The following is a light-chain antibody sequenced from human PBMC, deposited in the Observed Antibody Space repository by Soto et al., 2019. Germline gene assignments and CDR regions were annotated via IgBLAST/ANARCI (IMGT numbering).Light chain of an antibody. CDR2: AAS. CDR1: QAIRSD. Sequence: AIQMTQSPSSLSASVGDRVTITCRASQAIRSDLAWYQQKPGMAPKFLIFAASNLQRGVPASFSGSGSGTDFTLTISSLQPEDFATYYCLQLYNYPRTFGQGTKV. J-gene: IGKJ1*01. CDR3: LQLYNYPRT. V-gene: IGKV1-6*01.